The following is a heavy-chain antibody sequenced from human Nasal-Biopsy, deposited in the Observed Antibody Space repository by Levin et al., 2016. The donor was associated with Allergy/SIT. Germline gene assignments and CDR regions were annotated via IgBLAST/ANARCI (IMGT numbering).Heavy chain of an antibody. J-gene: IGHJ2*01. CDR1: GFTFTSSA. Sequence: SVKVSCKASGFTFTSSAMQWVRQARGQRPEWIGWIVVGSGNINYAQKFQERVTITRDMSTSTAYLELSSLRSEDTAVYYCAADLGSSWSYWYFDLWGRGTLVTVSS. V-gene: IGHV1-58*02. CDR2: IVVGSGNI. CDR3: AADLGSSWSYWYFDL. D-gene: IGHD6-13*01.